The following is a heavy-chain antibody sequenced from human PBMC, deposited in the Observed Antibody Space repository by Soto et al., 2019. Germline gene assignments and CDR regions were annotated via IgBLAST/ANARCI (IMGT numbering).Heavy chain of an antibody. V-gene: IGHV5-51*01. Sequence: PGYALNISCQFSGYTFTIYCICLVREMPGKGLEWMGIIYPSDSDTRYSPSFQGQVTISADQSINTAYLQWDSLKASDTAIYYCERTANTVEEPFDLWGQGTPVTVSS. CDR2: IYPSDSDT. D-gene: IGHD4-17*01. CDR3: ERTANTVEEPFDL. CDR1: GYTFTIYC. J-gene: IGHJ4*02.